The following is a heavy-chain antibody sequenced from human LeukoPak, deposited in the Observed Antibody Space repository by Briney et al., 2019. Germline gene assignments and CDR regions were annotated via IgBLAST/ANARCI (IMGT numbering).Heavy chain of an antibody. CDR1: GYTFTGYY. V-gene: IGHV1-46*01. Sequence: ASVKVSCKASGYTFTGYYMHWVRQAPGQGLEWMGIINPSGGSTSYAQKFQGRVTMTRDMSTSTVYMELSSLRSEDTAVYYCARDHYGDYNWFDPWGQGTLVTVSS. D-gene: IGHD4-17*01. CDR2: INPSGGST. CDR3: ARDHYGDYNWFDP. J-gene: IGHJ5*02.